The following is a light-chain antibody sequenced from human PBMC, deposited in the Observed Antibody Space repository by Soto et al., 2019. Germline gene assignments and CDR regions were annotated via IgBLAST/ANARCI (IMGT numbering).Light chain of an antibody. CDR2: AAS. CDR1: QSVSSN. V-gene: IGKV3-20*01. J-gene: IGKJ1*01. CDR3: QNHGTT. Sequence: DIVMTQSPATLSVSPGERATLSCRASQSVSSNLAWYQQKPGQAPRLLIYAASSRATGIPDRFSGGGSGTDFTLTIGRLEPEDSAVYYCQNHGTTFGQGTKVDIK.